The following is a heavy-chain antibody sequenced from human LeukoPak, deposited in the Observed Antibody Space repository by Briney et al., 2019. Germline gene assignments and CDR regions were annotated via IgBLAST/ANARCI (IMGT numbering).Heavy chain of an antibody. D-gene: IGHD6-6*01. J-gene: IGHJ4*02. Sequence: PSETLSLTCAVYGGSFSGYYWSWIRQPPGKGLEWIGEINHSGSTNYNPSLKSRVTISVDTSKNQFSLELSSVTAADTAVYYCARGSIAAFDYWGQGTLVTVSS. V-gene: IGHV4-34*01. CDR3: ARGSIAAFDY. CDR2: INHSGST. CDR1: GGSFSGYY.